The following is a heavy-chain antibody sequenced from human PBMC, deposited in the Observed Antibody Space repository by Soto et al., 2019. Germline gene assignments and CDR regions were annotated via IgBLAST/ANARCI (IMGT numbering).Heavy chain of an antibody. D-gene: IGHD2-2*01. CDR1: GYTLTELS. CDR3: ATGYCSSTSCYHFDY. J-gene: IGHJ4*02. CDR2: FDPEDGET. Sequence: QVQLVQSGAEVKKPGASVKVSCKVSGYTLTELSMHWVRQAPGKGLEWMGGFDPEDGETIYAQKFQGRVTMTEETSTYTAYMELSSLRSEDTAVYYCATGYCSSTSCYHFDYWGQGTLVTVSS. V-gene: IGHV1-24*01.